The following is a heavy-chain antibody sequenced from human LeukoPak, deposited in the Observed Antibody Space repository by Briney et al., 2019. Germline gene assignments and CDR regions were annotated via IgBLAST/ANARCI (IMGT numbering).Heavy chain of an antibody. D-gene: IGHD3-10*02. V-gene: IGHV3-48*03. CDR3: AELGITMIGGV. CDR2: ISSSGSTI. CDR1: GFTFSSYE. J-gene: IGHJ6*04. Sequence: GGSLRLSCASSGFTFSSYEMNWVRQAPGKGLEWVSYISSSGSTIYYADSVKGRFTISRDNAKNSLYLQMNSLRAEDTAVYYCAELGITMIGGVWGKGTTVTVSS.